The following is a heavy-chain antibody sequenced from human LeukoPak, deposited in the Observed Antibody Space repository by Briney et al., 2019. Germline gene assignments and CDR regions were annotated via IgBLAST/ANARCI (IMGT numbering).Heavy chain of an antibody. J-gene: IGHJ3*02. D-gene: IGHD6-6*01. CDR3: ARHLAARVYDAFDI. V-gene: IGHV5-10-1*01. Sequence: GESLKISCKGSGYSFTSYWITWVRQMPGKGLEGMGRIDLSDSYTNYSPSFQGHVTISADKSISTAYLQWSSLKASDTAMYYCARHLAARVYDAFDIWGQGTMLTVSS. CDR2: IDLSDSYT. CDR1: GYSFTSYW.